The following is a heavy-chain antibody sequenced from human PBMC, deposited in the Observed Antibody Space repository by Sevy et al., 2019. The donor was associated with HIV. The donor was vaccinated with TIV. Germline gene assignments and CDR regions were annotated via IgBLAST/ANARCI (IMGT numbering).Heavy chain of an antibody. CDR1: GFTFSSYS. Sequence: GGSLRLSCAVSGFTFSSYSMHWVRQAPGKGLEWVTVISYDGSNKYYADSVKDRFTISRDNVKNTLYLQMNSLRAEDTAVYYCAKCGGDCYSRGYLDYWGQGTLVTVSS. CDR2: ISYDGSNK. V-gene: IGHV3-30-3*02. CDR3: AKCGGDCYSRGYLDY. D-gene: IGHD2-21*02. J-gene: IGHJ4*02.